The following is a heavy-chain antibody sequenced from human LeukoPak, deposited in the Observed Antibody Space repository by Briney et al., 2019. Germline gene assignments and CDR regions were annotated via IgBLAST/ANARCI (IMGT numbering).Heavy chain of an antibody. Sequence: GGSLKLSCATSGFTFSSDGLHWVGQAPGKGLEWVSIISYDGVAKHYGDSVKGRFTISRDNSKNTLYLEMSSLRPEDTAVYYCAKGMSRDSYYFDYWGQGTLVTVSS. CDR3: AKGMSRDSYYFDY. V-gene: IGHV3-30*02. J-gene: IGHJ4*02. D-gene: IGHD5-24*01. CDR2: ISYDGVAK. CDR1: GFTFSSDG.